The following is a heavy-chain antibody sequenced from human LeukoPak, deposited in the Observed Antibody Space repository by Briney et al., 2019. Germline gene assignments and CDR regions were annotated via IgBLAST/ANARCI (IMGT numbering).Heavy chain of an antibody. V-gene: IGHV4-4*07. D-gene: IGHD3-22*01. Sequence: SETLSLTCSVSGGSISSYYWSWIRQPAGKGLEWIGRIYTSGSTNYNPSLKSRVTMSVDTSKNQFSLKLSSVTAADTAVYYCARGYYYDSSGYGDDAFDIWGQGTMVTVSS. J-gene: IGHJ3*02. CDR2: IYTSGST. CDR3: ARGYYYDSSGYGDDAFDI. CDR1: GGSISSYY.